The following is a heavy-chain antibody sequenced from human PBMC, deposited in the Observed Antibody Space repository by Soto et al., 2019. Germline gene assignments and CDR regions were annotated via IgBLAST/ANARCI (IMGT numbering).Heavy chain of an antibody. D-gene: IGHD2-15*01. CDR3: ASSGGSSLGGVAGGYYYYYGMDV. CDR1: GYSFTSYW. Sequence: PGESLKISCKGSGYSFTSYWIGWVRQMPGKGLEWMGIIYPGDSDTRYSPSFQGQVTISADKSISTAYLQWSSLKASDTAMYYCASSGGSSLGGVAGGYYYYYGMDVWGQGTTVTVSS. V-gene: IGHV5-51*01. CDR2: IYPGDSDT. J-gene: IGHJ6*02.